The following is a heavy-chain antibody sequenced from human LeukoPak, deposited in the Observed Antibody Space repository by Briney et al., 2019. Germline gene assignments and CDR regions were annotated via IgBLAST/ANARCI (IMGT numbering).Heavy chain of an antibody. CDR2: ISSNGGST. J-gene: IGHJ4*02. CDR1: GFTFSSYA. Sequence: GGSLRLSCAASGFTFSSYAMHWVRQAPGKGLEYVSAISSNGGSTYYANSVKGRFTISRDNSKNMLYLEMNSLRAEDMSVYYCAREGVVRGALDSWGQGTLVTVSS. D-gene: IGHD3-10*01. CDR3: AREGVVRGALDS. V-gene: IGHV3-64*01.